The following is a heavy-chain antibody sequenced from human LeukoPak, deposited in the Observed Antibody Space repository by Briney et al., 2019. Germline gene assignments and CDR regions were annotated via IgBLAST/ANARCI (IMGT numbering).Heavy chain of an antibody. CDR2: IIPIFGTA. D-gene: IGHD5-12*01. V-gene: IGHV1-69*06. CDR3: AQLAEGGGYGLTHWYFDL. CDR1: GGTFSSYA. J-gene: IGHJ2*01. Sequence: SVKVSCKASGGTFSSYAISRVRQAPGQGLEWMGGIIPIFGTANYAQKFQGRVTITADKSTSTAYMELSSLRSEDTAVYYCAQLAEGGGYGLTHWYFDLWGRGTLVTVSS.